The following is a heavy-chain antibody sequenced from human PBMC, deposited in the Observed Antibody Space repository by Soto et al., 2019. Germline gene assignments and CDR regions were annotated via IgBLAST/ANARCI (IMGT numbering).Heavy chain of an antibody. Sequence: ASVKVSCKASGGTFSSYAISWVRQAPGQGLEWMGGIIPIFGTANYAQKFQGRVTITADESTSTAYMELSSLRSEDTAVYYCARGSRLAYCGGDCSNWFDPWGQGTLVTVSS. CDR3: ARGSRLAYCGGDCSNWFDP. D-gene: IGHD2-21*02. J-gene: IGHJ5*02. V-gene: IGHV1-69*13. CDR2: IIPIFGTA. CDR1: GGTFSSYA.